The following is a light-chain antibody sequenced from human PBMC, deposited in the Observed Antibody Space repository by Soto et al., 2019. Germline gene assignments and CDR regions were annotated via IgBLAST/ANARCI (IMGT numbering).Light chain of an antibody. Sequence: SALTQPASVSGSPGQSITISCTGTSSDVGSYNLVSWYQQHPGKAPKVMIYEVSKRPSGVSNRFSGSKFGNTASLTISGLQADDEADYYCCSYAGSSTSVFGTGTRSPS. CDR1: SSDVGSYNL. CDR2: EVS. CDR3: CSYAGSSTSV. J-gene: IGLJ1*01. V-gene: IGLV2-23*02.